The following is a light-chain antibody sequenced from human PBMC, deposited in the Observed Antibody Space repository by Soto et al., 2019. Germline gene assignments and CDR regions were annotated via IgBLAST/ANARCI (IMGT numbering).Light chain of an antibody. CDR3: SSYAGRNKSV. J-gene: IGLJ1*01. Sequence: QSALTQPPSASGSPGQSVTISCTGTSSDVGGYNYVSWCQQHPGKAPKLMIYEVSKRPSGVPDRFSGSKSGNTASLTVSGLQPEDEADYYCSSYAGRNKSVSGTGTKVTVL. CDR1: SSDVGGYNY. V-gene: IGLV2-8*01. CDR2: EVS.